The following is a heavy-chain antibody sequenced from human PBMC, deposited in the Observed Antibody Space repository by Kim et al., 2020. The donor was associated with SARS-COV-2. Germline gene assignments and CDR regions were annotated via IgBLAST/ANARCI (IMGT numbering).Heavy chain of an antibody. CDR1: DVSLRNSNYY. D-gene: IGHD2-15*01. V-gene: IGHV4-39*01. Sequence: SETLSLTCTVSDVSLRNSNYYWGWIRQPPGQGLVWIVSIYYSGSTYYNPSLKSRANISTDRYKNQFSLRLNSVTAADTAVYFCGRGPLLDYFDSWGQGTRVTVSS. CDR2: IYYSGST. J-gene: IGHJ4*02. CDR3: GRGPLLDYFDS.